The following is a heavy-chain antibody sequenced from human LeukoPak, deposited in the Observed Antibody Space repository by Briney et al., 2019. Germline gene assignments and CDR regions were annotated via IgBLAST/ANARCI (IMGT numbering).Heavy chain of an antibody. CDR2: TYYGGSI. D-gene: IGHD4-17*01. CDR1: GGSISSYY. Sequence: PSETLSLTCTVSGGSISSYYWSWIRQPPGKGLEWIGSTYYGGSINSNPSFKSRVTISVDTSETQFSLKLTSVTAADTAVYYCARGSGSATVTPFDVWGQGTLVTVSS. CDR3: ARGSGSATVTPFDV. V-gene: IGHV4-59*01. J-gene: IGHJ3*01.